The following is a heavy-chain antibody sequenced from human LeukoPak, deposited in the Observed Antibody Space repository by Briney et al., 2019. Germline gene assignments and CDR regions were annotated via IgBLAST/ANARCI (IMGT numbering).Heavy chain of an antibody. Sequence: GRSLRLSCAASGFTFSSYWMSWVRQAPGKGLEWVANIKQDGSEKYYVDSVKGRFTISRDNAKNSLYLQMNSLRAEDTAVYYCARDTFYYYDSSGDGAFDIWGQGTMVTVSS. CDR3: ARDTFYYYDSSGDGAFDI. CDR1: GFTFSSYW. J-gene: IGHJ3*02. D-gene: IGHD3-22*01. CDR2: IKQDGSEK. V-gene: IGHV3-7*01.